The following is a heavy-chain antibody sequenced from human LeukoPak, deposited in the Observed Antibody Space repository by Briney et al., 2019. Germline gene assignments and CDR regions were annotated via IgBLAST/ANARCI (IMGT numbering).Heavy chain of an antibody. CDR3: LKALSAWYPRSLFDY. D-gene: IGHD6-19*01. J-gene: IGHJ4*02. CDR1: GFTFTRYA. CDR2: ISSNGGNT. Sequence: GGSLRLSCSASGFTFTRYAMHWVRQAPGRGLEYVSSISSNGGNTYYADSVKGRFTIYRENKKNTLYIKMNSLREEETAVYYCLKALSAWYPRSLFDYWGQGTLVTVSS. V-gene: IGHV3-64*03.